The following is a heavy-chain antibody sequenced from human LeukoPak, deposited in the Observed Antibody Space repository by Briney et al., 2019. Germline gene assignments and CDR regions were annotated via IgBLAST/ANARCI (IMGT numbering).Heavy chain of an antibody. D-gene: IGHD3-22*01. CDR1: GFTLNNAW. CDR2: IKSKTDGGTT. Sequence: GGSLRLSCAVSGFTLNNAWMSWVRQAPGKGLEWVGRIKSKTDGGTTEYAAPVKGRFTISRDDSRNTLYLQMNSLKTEDTALYYCTTETQAYYCDSSGYGIWGQGTMVTVSS. V-gene: IGHV3-15*01. J-gene: IGHJ3*02. CDR3: TTETQAYYCDSSGYGI.